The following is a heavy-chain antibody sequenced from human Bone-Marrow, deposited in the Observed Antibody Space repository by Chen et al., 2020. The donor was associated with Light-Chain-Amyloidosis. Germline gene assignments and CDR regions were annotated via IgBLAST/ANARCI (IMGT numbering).Heavy chain of an antibody. J-gene: IGHJ6*02. Sequence: EVQLLESGGGLVQPGGSLKLSYAASGFTFSSYAMSWVRQAPGKGLEWVSAISGGGDYTYYADSVKGRFTISRDDSRNTLILQMKSLRAEDTAVYFCAKAPTWRVLEWYYGMDVWGQGTTVTVSS. CDR3: AKAPTWRVLEWYYGMDV. CDR1: GFTFSSYA. V-gene: IGHV3-23*01. CDR2: ISGGGDYT. D-gene: IGHD3-3*01.